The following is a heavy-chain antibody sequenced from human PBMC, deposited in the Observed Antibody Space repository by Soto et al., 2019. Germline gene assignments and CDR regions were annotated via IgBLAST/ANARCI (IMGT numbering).Heavy chain of an antibody. J-gene: IGHJ4*02. CDR2: INPSGDST. Sequence: GASVKVSCKASGYTFTSYYMHWVRQAPGQGLEWMGIINPSGDSTTYAQKFRGRFTMTRDTSTNTLFMELSSLTSEDTAVYYCARDWEFGYWGQGTLVTVSS. CDR3: ARDWEFGY. V-gene: IGHV1-46*01. D-gene: IGHD3-10*01. CDR1: GYTFTSYY.